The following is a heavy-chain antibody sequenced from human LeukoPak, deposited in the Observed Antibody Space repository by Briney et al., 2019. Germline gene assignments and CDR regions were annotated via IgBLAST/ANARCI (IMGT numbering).Heavy chain of an antibody. D-gene: IGHD2-15*01. CDR3: ASGYCSGGSCLDY. Sequence: SETLSLTCAVYGGSFSGYYWSWIRQPPGKGLEWIGEINHSGSTNYNPSLKSRVTISVDTSKNQFSLKLSSVTAADTAVYYCASGYCSGGSCLDYWDQGTLVTVSS. CDR1: GGSFSGYY. V-gene: IGHV4-34*01. J-gene: IGHJ4*02. CDR2: INHSGST.